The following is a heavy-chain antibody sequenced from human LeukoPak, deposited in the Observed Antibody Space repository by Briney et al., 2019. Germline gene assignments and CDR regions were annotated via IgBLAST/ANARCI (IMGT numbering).Heavy chain of an antibody. Sequence: ASVKVSCTASGGTFSSYAISWVRQAPGQGLEWMGGIIPIFGTANYAQKFQGRVTITADESTSPDYMELSSLRSEDTAVYYCAVGITRGSYYFDYWGQGTLVTVSS. CDR3: AVGITRGSYYFDY. V-gene: IGHV1-69*13. D-gene: IGHD3-3*01. CDR2: IIPIFGTA. J-gene: IGHJ4*02. CDR1: GGTFSSYA.